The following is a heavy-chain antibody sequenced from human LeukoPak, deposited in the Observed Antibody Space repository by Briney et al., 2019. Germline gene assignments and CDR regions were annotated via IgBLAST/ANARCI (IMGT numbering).Heavy chain of an antibody. D-gene: IGHD2-2*01. CDR2: ISASGGTT. CDR3: ARVVVPASYYYYGMDV. V-gene: IGHV3-23*01. Sequence: GGSLRLSCGASGFTFGSSAMSWVRQAPGKGLEWVSFISASGGTTYYAGSVKGRFTISRDNSKNTLYLQMNSLRVEDTAVYYCARVVVPASYYYYGMDVWGQGTTVTVSS. CDR1: GFTFGSSA. J-gene: IGHJ6*02.